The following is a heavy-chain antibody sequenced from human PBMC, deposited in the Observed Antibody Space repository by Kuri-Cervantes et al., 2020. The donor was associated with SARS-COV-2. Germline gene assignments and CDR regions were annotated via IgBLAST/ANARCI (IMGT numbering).Heavy chain of an antibody. J-gene: IGHJ4*02. CDR1: GGSFSGYY. CDR2: INHSGST. Sequence: SQTLSLTCAVYGGSFSGYYWSWIRQPPGKGLEWIGEINHSGSTNYNPSLKGRVTISVDTSKNQFSLKLSSVTAADTAVYYCARGRTSSSWVQGTLVTVSS. D-gene: IGHD6-13*01. CDR3: ARGRTSSS. V-gene: IGHV4-34*01.